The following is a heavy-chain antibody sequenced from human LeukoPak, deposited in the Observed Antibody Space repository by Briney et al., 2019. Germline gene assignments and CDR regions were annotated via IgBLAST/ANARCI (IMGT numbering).Heavy chain of an antibody. Sequence: GGSLRLSRAASGFSFRSSVMSWVRQAPGKGLEWVSTFSGSSGNTYYADSVKGRFTTSSDNSKNTLYLQMNSLRDEDTAVYYCAKRGKYFFDHWGQGILVTVSS. CDR3: AKRGKYFFDH. J-gene: IGHJ4*02. CDR2: FSGSSGNT. CDR1: GFSFRSSV. V-gene: IGHV3-23*01. D-gene: IGHD3-16*01.